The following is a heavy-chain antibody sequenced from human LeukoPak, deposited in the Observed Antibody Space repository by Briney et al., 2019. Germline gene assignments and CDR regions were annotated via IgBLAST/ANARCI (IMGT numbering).Heavy chain of an antibody. CDR3: AVESGSSGFLPFDY. CDR2: IIPIFGTA. D-gene: IGHD6-19*01. CDR1: GGTFSSYA. J-gene: IGHJ4*02. V-gene: IGHV1-69*05. Sequence: SVKVSCRASGGTFSSYAISWVRQAHGQGLEWMGRIIPIFGTANYAQKFQGRVTITTDESTSTAYMELSSLRSEDTAVYYCAVESGSSGFLPFDYWGQGTLVTVSS.